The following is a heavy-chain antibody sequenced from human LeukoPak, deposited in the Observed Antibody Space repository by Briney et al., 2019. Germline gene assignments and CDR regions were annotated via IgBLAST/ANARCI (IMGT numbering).Heavy chain of an antibody. D-gene: IGHD4-23*01. J-gene: IGHJ4*02. CDR1: GFTFDDYA. CDR3: AKDTAGYGGKRSYFDY. CDR2: ISWNSGSI. Sequence: PGRSLRLSCAASGFTFDDYAMHWVRQAPGKGLEWVSGISWNSGSIGYADSVKGRFTISRDNAKNSLYLQMNSLRAEDTALYYCAKDTAGYGGKRSYFDYWGQGTLVTVSS. V-gene: IGHV3-9*01.